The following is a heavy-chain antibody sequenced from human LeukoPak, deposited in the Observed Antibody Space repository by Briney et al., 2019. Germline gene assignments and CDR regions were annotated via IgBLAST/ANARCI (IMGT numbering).Heavy chain of an antibody. Sequence: PGGSLRLSCAASGFTFSSYAMHWVRQAPGKGLEWVAVISYDGSNKYYADSVKGRFTISRDNSKNTLYLQMNSLRAEDTAVYYCAREDEAVAGPLGDYFDYWGQGTLVTVSP. CDR1: GFTFSSYA. CDR3: AREDEAVAGPLGDYFDY. CDR2: ISYDGSNK. V-gene: IGHV3-30-3*01. D-gene: IGHD6-19*01. J-gene: IGHJ4*02.